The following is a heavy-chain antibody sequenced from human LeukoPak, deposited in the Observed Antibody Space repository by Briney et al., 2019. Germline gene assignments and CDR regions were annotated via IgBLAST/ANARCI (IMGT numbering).Heavy chain of an antibody. D-gene: IGHD5-12*01. Sequence: PSETLSLTCTVSVGSISSSSYYWGWIRQPPGKGLEWIGRIYVTGSTNYNPSLKSRVTMSVDTSKNQFSLKLSSVTAADTAVYYCARDSGYDLTWGQGTLVTVSS. V-gene: IGHV4-39*07. CDR2: IYVTGST. CDR1: VGSISSSSYY. J-gene: IGHJ4*02. CDR3: ARDSGYDLT.